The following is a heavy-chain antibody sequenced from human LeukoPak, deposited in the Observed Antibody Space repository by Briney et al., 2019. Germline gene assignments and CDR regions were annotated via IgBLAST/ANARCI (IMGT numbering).Heavy chain of an antibody. D-gene: IGHD3-22*01. CDR1: GGSISSSSYY. V-gene: IGHV4-39*01. CDR3: ARHMYNYDSNGVYQSEYFQI. Sequence: SETLSLTCTVSGGSISSSSYYWGWIRQPRGKGQEWIVSIYYRGSTYYTPSLKGRVTISVDTSKNPFSLELSSVTAADTAMYYCARHMYNYDSNGVYQSEYFQIWGQGTLVTVSS. J-gene: IGHJ1*01. CDR2: IYYRGST.